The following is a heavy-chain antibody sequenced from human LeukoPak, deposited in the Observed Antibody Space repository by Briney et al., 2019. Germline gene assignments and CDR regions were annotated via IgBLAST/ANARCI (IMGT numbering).Heavy chain of an antibody. D-gene: IGHD1-26*01. CDR1: GLTFSSYA. CDR3: AKIAETSGIYGQGYDY. V-gene: IGHV3-23*01. J-gene: IGHJ4*02. Sequence: PGGTLRLSCAASGLTFSSYAMSWVRQAPGKGLEWVSTISGSGGSTYYADSVKGRFTISRDNSKNTLYLQMNSLSAEDTAVYYCAKIAETSGIYGQGYDYWGQGTLVTVSS. CDR2: ISGSGGST.